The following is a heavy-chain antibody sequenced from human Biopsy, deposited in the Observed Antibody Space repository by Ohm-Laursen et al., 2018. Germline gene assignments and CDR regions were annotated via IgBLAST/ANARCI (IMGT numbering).Heavy chain of an antibody. J-gene: IGHJ6*02. V-gene: IGHV4-34*01. Sequence: SDTLSLTCAVYGESFNGYYWSWIRQTPGKGLEWIGEINHSGRTNYNPSLKSRVTISVDTPKNQFSLKVRSVTAADTAVYYCVRGVDYYDPYHYYALDVWGQGTTVTVSS. CDR3: VRGVDYYDPYHYYALDV. D-gene: IGHD3-22*01. CDR1: GESFNGYY. CDR2: INHSGRT.